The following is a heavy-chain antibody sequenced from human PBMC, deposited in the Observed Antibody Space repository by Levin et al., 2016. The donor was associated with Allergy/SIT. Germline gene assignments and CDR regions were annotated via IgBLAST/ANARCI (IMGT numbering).Heavy chain of an antibody. CDR3: ARGLWTSGWYKAFDL. CDR1: GGAFTAHY. D-gene: IGHD6-19*01. J-gene: IGHJ3*01. CDR2: VTHSGST. V-gene: IGHV4-34*01. Sequence: SETLSLTCAVYGGAFTAHYWSWIRQSPGRGLEWIGEVTHSGSTSYNPSLRSRVTISVETSKNQLSLNLSSVTAADTAVYYCARGLWTSGWYKAFDLWGQGTKVTVSS.